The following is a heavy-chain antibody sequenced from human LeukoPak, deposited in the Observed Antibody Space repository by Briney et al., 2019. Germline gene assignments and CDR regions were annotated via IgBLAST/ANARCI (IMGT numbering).Heavy chain of an antibody. CDR3: ASLWDWNYNF. CDR2: IYYSGST. CDR1: GGSISSYY. V-gene: IGHV4-59*01. Sequence: SETLSLTCTVSGGSISSYYWSWIRQPPGKGLEWIGYIYYSGSTNYNPSLKSRVTISVDTSKNQFSLKLSSVTAADTAVYYCASLWDWNYNFWGQGTLVTVSS. D-gene: IGHD1-7*01. J-gene: IGHJ4*02.